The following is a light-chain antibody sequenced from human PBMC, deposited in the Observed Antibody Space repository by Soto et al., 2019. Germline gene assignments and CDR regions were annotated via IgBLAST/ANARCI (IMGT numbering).Light chain of an antibody. CDR1: QSISSW. V-gene: IGKV1-5*01. Sequence: DIQMTQSPSTLSASVGDRVTITCRASQSISSWLAWYQQKPGKAPKLLIYDASSLESGVPSRFSGSGSGTELTLTISSLQPDDFAADYCQHYNSYPWTFGQGTKVDSK. CDR3: QHYNSYPWT. J-gene: IGKJ1*01. CDR2: DAS.